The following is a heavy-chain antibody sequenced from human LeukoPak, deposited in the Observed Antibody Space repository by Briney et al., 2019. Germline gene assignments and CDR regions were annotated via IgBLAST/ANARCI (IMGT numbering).Heavy chain of an antibody. CDR1: GFTFSSYS. CDR2: ISSSSSYI. Sequence: GGSLRLSCAASGFTFSSYSMNWVRQAPGKGLEWVSSISSSSSYIYYADSVKGRFTISRDNAKNSLYLQMNSLRAEDTAVYYCARNKSTVTTSRHDAFDIWGQGTMVTVSS. D-gene: IGHD4-17*01. CDR3: ARNKSTVTTSRHDAFDI. V-gene: IGHV3-21*01. J-gene: IGHJ3*02.